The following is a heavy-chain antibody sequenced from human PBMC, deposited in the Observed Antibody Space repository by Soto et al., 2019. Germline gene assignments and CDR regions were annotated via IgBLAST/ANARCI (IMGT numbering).Heavy chain of an antibody. V-gene: IGHV3-30*18. Sequence: SLRLSCAAPGFTFSSYGMHWVRQAPGKGLEWVAVISYDGSNKYYADSVKGRFTISRDNSKNTLYLQMNSLRAEDTAVYYCAKDRAGIAAAPSSYGMDGWGQGTTVTVSS. D-gene: IGHD6-13*01. CDR3: AKDRAGIAAAPSSYGMDG. CDR1: GFTFSSYG. J-gene: IGHJ6*02. CDR2: ISYDGSNK.